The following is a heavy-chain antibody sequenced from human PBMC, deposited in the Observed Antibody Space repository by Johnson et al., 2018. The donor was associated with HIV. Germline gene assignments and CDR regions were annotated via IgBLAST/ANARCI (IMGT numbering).Heavy chain of an antibody. CDR1: GFTFSSYG. V-gene: IGHV3-33*06. J-gene: IGHJ3*02. CDR3: AKDLYSSSWTNDAFDI. D-gene: IGHD6-13*01. Sequence: QVQLVESGGGVVQPGRSPRLSCAASGFTFSSYGMHWVRQAPGKGLEWVAVIWYDGTNRSYGDSVKGRFTISRYNSKNPVYLQMKGLSAEDTAVYHCAKDLYSSSWTNDAFDIWGQGTMVTVSS. CDR2: IWYDGTNR.